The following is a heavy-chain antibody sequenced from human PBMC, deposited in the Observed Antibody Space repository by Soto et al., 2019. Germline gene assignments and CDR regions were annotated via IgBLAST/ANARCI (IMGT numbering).Heavy chain of an antibody. CDR1: GGSINSRYW. CDR3: ATLPDCTSNPYTYDY. J-gene: IGHJ4*02. CDR2: IYHSGST. Sequence: SETLSLTCAFSGGSINSRYWWSWVRQSPGKGLEWIGEIYHSGSTNYNPSLKSRVTISVDKSKNQFSLNLSSVTAADTAVYYCATLPDCTSNPYTYDYWGQGTLVTFSS. V-gene: IGHV4-4*02. D-gene: IGHD2-21*02.